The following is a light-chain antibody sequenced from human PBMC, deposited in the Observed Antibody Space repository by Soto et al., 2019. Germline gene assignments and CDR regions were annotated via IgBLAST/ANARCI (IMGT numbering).Light chain of an antibody. CDR3: TSYVGNNIWV. V-gene: IGLV2-8*01. CDR2: EVT. J-gene: IGLJ3*02. CDR1: SSDVGAYNY. Sequence: QSALTQPPSASGSPGQSVTISCTGTSSDVGAYNYVSWYQQYPGKAPKLMIYEVTKRPSGVPDRLSGSKSGNTASLTVSGLLAEDDDDYYCTSYVGNNIWVFGGGTKLTVL.